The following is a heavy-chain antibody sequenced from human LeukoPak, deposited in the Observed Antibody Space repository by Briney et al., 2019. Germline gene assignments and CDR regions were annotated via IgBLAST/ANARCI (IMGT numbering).Heavy chain of an antibody. CDR3: ARDEISWLVNSYYFDY. J-gene: IGHJ4*02. Sequence: ASVKVSCKASGYTFTSYGISWVRQAPGQGLEWMGWISTYNGNTNYAQKLQGRVTMTTDTSTSTAYMELRSLRSDDTAVYYCARDEISWLVNSYYFDYWGQGTLVTVSS. CDR1: GYTFTSYG. V-gene: IGHV1-18*01. CDR2: ISTYNGNT. D-gene: IGHD6-19*01.